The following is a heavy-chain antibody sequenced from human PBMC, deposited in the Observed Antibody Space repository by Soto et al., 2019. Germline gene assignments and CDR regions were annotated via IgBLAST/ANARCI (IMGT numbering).Heavy chain of an antibody. CDR2: ISGSGGST. CDR3: AKDRDYDSRGYYYVGLFDY. D-gene: IGHD3-22*01. Sequence: EVQLLESGGGLVQPGGSLRLSCAASGFTFSSYAMSWVRQAPGKGLEWVSAISGSGGSTYYADSVKGRFTISRDNSKNTLYLQMNSLSAEDTAVYYCAKDRDYDSRGYYYVGLFDYWGQGTLVTVSS. V-gene: IGHV3-23*01. CDR1: GFTFSSYA. J-gene: IGHJ4*02.